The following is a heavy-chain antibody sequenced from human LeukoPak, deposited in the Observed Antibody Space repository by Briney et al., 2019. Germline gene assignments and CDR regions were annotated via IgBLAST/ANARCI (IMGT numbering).Heavy chain of an antibody. CDR2: ISSSGSTI. V-gene: IGHV3-48*03. CDR3: ARSDNWNSIRFDY. J-gene: IGHJ4*02. D-gene: IGHD1-7*01. CDR1: GFTFSSYE. Sequence: GGSLRFSCAASGFTFSSYEMNCVRQAPGKGLEWVSYISSSGSTIYYADSVKGRFTISRDNAKSSLYLQMNSLRAEDTAVYYCARSDNWNSIRFDYWGQGTLVTVSS.